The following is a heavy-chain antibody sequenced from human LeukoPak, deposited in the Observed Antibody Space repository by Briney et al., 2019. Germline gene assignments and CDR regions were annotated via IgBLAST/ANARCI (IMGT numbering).Heavy chain of an antibody. D-gene: IGHD3-3*01. J-gene: IGHJ4*02. CDR2: ISGDGSRT. CDR1: GFIFSDYW. V-gene: IGHV3-74*01. CDR3: ARGLGRFLEWYFDY. Sequence: GGSLRLSCAASGFIFSDYWTYWVRQAPGKGLVWVSRISGDGSRTNYADSVKGRFTISRDNSKNTLYLQMNSLRAEDTAVYYCARGLGRFLEWYFDYWGQGTLVTVSS.